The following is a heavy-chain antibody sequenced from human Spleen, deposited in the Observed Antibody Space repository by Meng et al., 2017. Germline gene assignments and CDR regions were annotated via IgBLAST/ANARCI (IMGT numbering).Heavy chain of an antibody. CDR1: GGSFSGYH. D-gene: IGHD3-22*01. CDR2: INHSGST. V-gene: IGHV4-34*01. Sequence: QVLLQPWGAGLLKPSEPLSLTCAVYGGSFSGYHWSWIRQPPGKGLEWIGEINHSGSTNYNPSLKSRVTISVDTSKNQFSLKLSSVTAADTAVYYCARVLGDYYDSSFPFDIWGQGTMVTVSS. J-gene: IGHJ3*02. CDR3: ARVLGDYYDSSFPFDI.